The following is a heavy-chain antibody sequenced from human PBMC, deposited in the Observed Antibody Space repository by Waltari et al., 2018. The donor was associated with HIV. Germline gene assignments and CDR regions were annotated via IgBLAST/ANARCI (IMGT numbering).Heavy chain of an antibody. D-gene: IGHD5-18*01. CDR3: ASFGGVDTVPPR. CDR2: ISSSSSYI. J-gene: IGHJ4*02. V-gene: IGHV3-21*01. Sequence: EVQLVESGGGLVKPGGSLRLSCAASGFTFSSYSMHWVCQAPGKGLELVSSISSSSSYIYYADSVKGRFTISRDNAKNSLYLQMNSLRAEDTAVYYCASFGGVDTVPPRWGQGTLVTVSS. CDR1: GFTFSSYS.